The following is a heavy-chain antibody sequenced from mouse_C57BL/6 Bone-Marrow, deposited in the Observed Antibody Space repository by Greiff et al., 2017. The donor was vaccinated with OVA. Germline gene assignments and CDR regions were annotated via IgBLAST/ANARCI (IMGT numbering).Heavy chain of an antibody. CDR2: ISYDGSN. J-gene: IGHJ2*01. CDR3: ATYYGSSYYFDY. V-gene: IGHV3-6*01. D-gene: IGHD1-1*01. Sequence: EVKLMESGPGLVKPSQSLSLTCSVTGYSITSGYYWNWIRQFPGNKLEWMGYISYDGSNNYNPSLKNRISLTRDTSKNQFFLKLNSVTTEDTATYYCATYYGSSYYFDYWGQGTTLTVSS. CDR1: GYSITSGYY.